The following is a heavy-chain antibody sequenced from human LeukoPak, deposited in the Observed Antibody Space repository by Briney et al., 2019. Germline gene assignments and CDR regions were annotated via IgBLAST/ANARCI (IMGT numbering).Heavy chain of an antibody. Sequence: MSSETLSLTCAVYGGSFSGYYWSWIRQPPGKGLEWIGEINHSGSTNYNPSLKSRVTISVDTSKNQFSLKLSSVTAADTAVYYCARRGTYLAYRRFDYWGQGTLVTVSS. CDR3: ARRGTYLAYRRFDY. J-gene: IGHJ4*02. CDR2: INHSGST. CDR1: GGSFSGYY. D-gene: IGHD3-16*02. V-gene: IGHV4-34*01.